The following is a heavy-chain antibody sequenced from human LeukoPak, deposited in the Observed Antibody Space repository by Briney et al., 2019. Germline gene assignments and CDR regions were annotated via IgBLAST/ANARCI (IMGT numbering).Heavy chain of an antibody. Sequence: KPGGSLRLSCAASGFTFSSYSMNWVRQAPGKGLEWVSSISSSSSYIYYADSVKGRFTISRDNAKNSLYLQMNSLRAEDTAVYYCAREGHYYDSSGYLYYYGMDVWGQGTTVTVSS. D-gene: IGHD3-22*01. V-gene: IGHV3-21*01. J-gene: IGHJ6*02. CDR1: GFTFSSYS. CDR2: ISSSSSYI. CDR3: AREGHYYDSSGYLYYYGMDV.